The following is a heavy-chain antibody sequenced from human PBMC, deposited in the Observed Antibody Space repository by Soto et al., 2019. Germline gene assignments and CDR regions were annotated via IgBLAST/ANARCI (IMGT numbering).Heavy chain of an antibody. CDR2: INPNSGNT. CDR1: GYIFTNYD. CDR3: ARGIKYGDYARSFDP. V-gene: IGHV1-8*01. J-gene: IGHJ5*02. D-gene: IGHD4-17*01. Sequence: QVQLVQSGAEVKKPGASVKVSCKASGYIFTNYDINWVRQATGQGLEYLGWINPNSGNTGYVQKFKGRVTMTRNTSINTAYMELNSLRSEDTAVYYCARGIKYGDYARSFDPWGQGTLVTVSS.